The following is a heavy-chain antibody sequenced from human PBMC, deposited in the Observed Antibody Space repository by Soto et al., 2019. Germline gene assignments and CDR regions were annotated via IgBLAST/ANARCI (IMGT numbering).Heavy chain of an antibody. CDR2: ISSSGTYI. CDR3: VRAGHVFDVHYYGMDL. V-gene: IGHV3-21*01. CDR1: GFTFNDYS. D-gene: IGHD3-10*01. Sequence: GGSLRLSCEASGFTFNDYSMDWVRQAPEKGLEWVSSISSSGTYIYYADSVKGRFAISRDNANNVMYLQMDTLRAEDTAVYYCVRAGHVFDVHYYGMDLWGQGTTVTVSS. J-gene: IGHJ6*02.